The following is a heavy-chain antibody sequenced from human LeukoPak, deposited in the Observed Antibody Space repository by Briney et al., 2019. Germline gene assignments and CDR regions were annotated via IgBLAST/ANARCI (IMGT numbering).Heavy chain of an antibody. CDR2: ISTVSTYK. Sequence: GGSLRLSCAASGFTFTDYSMTWVRQAPGKGLEWVSSISTVSTYKFYSDSVKGRFTISRDNAKNILYLQMSSLSAEDTAVYYCARGGSGFYLYYYMDVWGRGTPVTVSS. CDR1: GFTFTDYS. J-gene: IGHJ6*03. CDR3: ARGGSGFYLYYYMDV. D-gene: IGHD3-3*01. V-gene: IGHV3-21*01.